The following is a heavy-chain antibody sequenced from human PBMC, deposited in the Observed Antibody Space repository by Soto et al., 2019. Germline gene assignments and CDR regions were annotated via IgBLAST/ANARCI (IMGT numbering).Heavy chain of an antibody. CDR1: GFTFSTYD. CDR2: ISYDGRNK. D-gene: IGHD3-9*01. CDR3: AKSYYDTLTGYSYYYYMDV. Sequence: GGSLRLSCAASGFTFSTYDMHWVRQAPGKGLEWVAVISYDGRNKYYADSVKGRFTISRDNSKNTLYLQMNSLRAEDTAVFYCAKSYYDTLTGYSYYYYMDVWGKGTTVTVSS. J-gene: IGHJ6*03. V-gene: IGHV3-30*18.